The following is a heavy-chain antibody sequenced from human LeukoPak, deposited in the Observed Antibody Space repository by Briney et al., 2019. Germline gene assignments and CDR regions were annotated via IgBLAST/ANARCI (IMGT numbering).Heavy chain of an antibody. CDR2: SRNKVNGYTT. D-gene: IGHD1-26*01. CDR1: GFTFSDHY. CDR3: ARGRGSWGAFDI. V-gene: IGHV3-72*01. J-gene: IGHJ3*02. Sequence: GGSLRLSCAASGFTFSDHYMDWVRQAPGKGLEWVGRSRNKVNGYTTEYAAPVSGRFTISRDDSQNSLYLQMNSLKTEDTAMYYCARGRGSWGAFDIWGQGTMVTVSS.